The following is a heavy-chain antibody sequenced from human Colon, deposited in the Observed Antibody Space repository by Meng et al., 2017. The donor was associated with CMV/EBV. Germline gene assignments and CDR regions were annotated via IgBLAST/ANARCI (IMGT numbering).Heavy chain of an antibody. D-gene: IGHD6-13*01. CDR2: ISGSSATI. V-gene: IGHV3-48*03. J-gene: IGHJ6*02. CDR1: GFALSNYN. CDR3: ARRNSSSWYRTNYHAMDV. Sequence: GESLKISCAASGFALSNYNMNRVRQAPGKGLEWVSFISGSSATIHYAESVKGRFTISRDNTKNSLYLQMNSLRAEDTAVYYCARRNSSSWYRTNYHAMDVWGQGTTVTVSS.